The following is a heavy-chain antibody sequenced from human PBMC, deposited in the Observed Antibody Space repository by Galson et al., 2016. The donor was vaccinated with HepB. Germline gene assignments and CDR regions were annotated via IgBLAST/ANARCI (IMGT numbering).Heavy chain of an antibody. J-gene: IGHJ4*02. CDR1: GFTVSRNY. Sequence: SLRLSCAASGFTVSRNYMTWVRQSPGKGLEWVAVIYSGGSSYYADSVKGRFTISRDNSNNTLYLQMDSLRAEDTAIYYCAKLAKWQPDYWGQGTLVTVSS. CDR2: IYSGGSS. D-gene: IGHD1-26*01. CDR3: AKLAKWQPDY. V-gene: IGHV3-53*01.